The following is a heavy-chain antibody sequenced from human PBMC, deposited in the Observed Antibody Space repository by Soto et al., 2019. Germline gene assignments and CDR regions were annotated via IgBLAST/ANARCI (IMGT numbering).Heavy chain of an antibody. Sequence: QIQLVQSGAEVKKPGASVKVSCKASGYTFSSYGINWVRQAPGQGLEWLGWNSSYDAYTNYAQILQGRVSMTTDTSTKTAYMEVRSLRSDDTAVYYCARGGYYDSTGSRNYFYYGMNVWGQGNTVTVSS. J-gene: IGHJ6*02. CDR3: ARGGYYDSTGSRNYFYYGMNV. D-gene: IGHD3-9*01. V-gene: IGHV1-18*01. CDR1: GYTFSSYG. CDR2: NSSYDAYT.